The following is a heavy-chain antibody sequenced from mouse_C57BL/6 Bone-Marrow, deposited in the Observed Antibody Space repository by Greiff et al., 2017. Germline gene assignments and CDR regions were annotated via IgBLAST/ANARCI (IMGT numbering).Heavy chain of an antibody. V-gene: IGHV1-15*01. CDR3: TNWEGSDY. J-gene: IGHJ2*01. CDR2: IDPETGGT. D-gene: IGHD4-1*01. CDR1: GYTFTDYE. Sequence: QVQLKESGAELVRPGASVTLSCKASGYTFTDYEMHWVKQTPVHGLEWIGAIDPETGGTAYNQKFKGKAILTADKSSSTAYMELRSLTSEDSAVYYCTNWEGSDYWGQGTTLTVSS.